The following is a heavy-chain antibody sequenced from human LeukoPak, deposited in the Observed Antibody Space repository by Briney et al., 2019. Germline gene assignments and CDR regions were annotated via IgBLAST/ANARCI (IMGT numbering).Heavy chain of an antibody. Sequence: ASVKVSCKASGYTFTSYYMHWVRQAPGQGLEWMGIINPSGGSTSNAQKFQGRVTMTRDTSTSTVYLELSNLRSDDTAVYYCARDGEYSDSRGSYFDSWGQGTLVTVSS. J-gene: IGHJ4*02. CDR3: ARDGEYSDSRGSYFDS. CDR2: INPSGGST. D-gene: IGHD3-22*01. V-gene: IGHV1-46*01. CDR1: GYTFTSYY.